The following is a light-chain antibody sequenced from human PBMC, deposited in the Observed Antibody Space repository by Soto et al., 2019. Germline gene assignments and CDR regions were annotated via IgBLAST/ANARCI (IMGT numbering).Light chain of an antibody. CDR3: QQYDTWPPAT. J-gene: IGKJ1*01. CDR2: GAS. V-gene: IGKV3-15*01. Sequence: EIVMTQSPATLSVSPGERATLSCRASQSVGDNLAWYQRQPGQPPRLLIYGASTRATGIPLRFSGSGSGTDFTLTISSLQSEDFAVYYCQQYDTWPPATFGQGTKVEI. CDR1: QSVGDN.